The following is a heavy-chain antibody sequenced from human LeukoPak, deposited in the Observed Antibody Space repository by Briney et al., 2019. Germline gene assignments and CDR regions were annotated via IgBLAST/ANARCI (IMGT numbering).Heavy chain of an antibody. CDR2: IYYSGST. Sequence: SATLSLTCTVSGGSIISYYWSWIRQPPGKGLEWIGYIYYSGSTNYNPSLKSRVTISVDTSKNQFSLKLSSVTAADTAVYYCARAGYSYGYAYFDYWGQGTLVTVSS. V-gene: IGHV4-59*01. J-gene: IGHJ4*02. CDR3: ARAGYSYGYAYFDY. CDR1: GGSIISYY. D-gene: IGHD5-18*01.